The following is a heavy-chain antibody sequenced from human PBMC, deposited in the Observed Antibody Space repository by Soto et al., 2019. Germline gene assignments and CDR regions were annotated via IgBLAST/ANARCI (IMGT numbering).Heavy chain of an antibody. V-gene: IGHV3-33*08. J-gene: IGHJ6*02. CDR3: ASEYCSGGSCYYYGMDV. Sequence: HPGGSLRLSCAASGFIASTYGMHWVRQAPGKGLEWVAVIWYDGSNKYYADSVKGRFTISRDNSKNTLYLQMNSLRAEDTAVYYCASEYCSGGSCYYYGMDVWGQGTTVTVSS. CDR1: GFIASTYG. D-gene: IGHD2-15*01. CDR2: IWYDGSNK.